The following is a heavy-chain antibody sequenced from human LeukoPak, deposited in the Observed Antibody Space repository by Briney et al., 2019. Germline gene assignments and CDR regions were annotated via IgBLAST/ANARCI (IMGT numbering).Heavy chain of an antibody. CDR1: GFTFGSYG. CDR2: IRYDGSNT. D-gene: IGHD3-9*01. Sequence: PGGSLRLSCAASGFTFGSYGMHWVRQAPGKGLEWVAFIRYDGSNTYYADSVKGRFTISRDNSKNTLYLQMNSLRAEDTAVYYCAKRLRYFDWLPSSYYYYYYMDVWGKGTTVTVSS. CDR3: AKRLRYFDWLPSSYYYYYYMDV. J-gene: IGHJ6*03. V-gene: IGHV3-30*02.